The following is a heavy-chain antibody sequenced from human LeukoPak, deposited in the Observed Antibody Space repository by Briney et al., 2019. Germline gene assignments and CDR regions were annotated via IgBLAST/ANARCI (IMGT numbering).Heavy chain of an antibody. J-gene: IGHJ5*02. CDR3: ARGARDYYGSGSYLNWFDP. CDR2: ISSSSSYI. V-gene: IGHV3-11*06. D-gene: IGHD3-10*01. Sequence: GGSLRLSCAASGFTFSDYYMTWIRQAPGKGLEWVSYISSSSSYIYYADSVKGRFTISRDNAKNSLYLQMNSPRAEDTAVYYCARGARDYYGSGSYLNWFDPWGQGTLVTVSS. CDR1: GFTFSDYY.